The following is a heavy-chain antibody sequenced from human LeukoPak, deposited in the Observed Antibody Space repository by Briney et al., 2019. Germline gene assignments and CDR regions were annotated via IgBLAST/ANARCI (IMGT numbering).Heavy chain of an antibody. Sequence: GGSLRLSCAASGFTFSSYGMHWVRQAPGKGLEWVAFIRYDGSNKYYADSVKGRFTISRDNSKNTLYLQMNSLRAEDTAVYYCAKDTPDSSAYYLENWGQGTLVTVSS. D-gene: IGHD3-22*01. CDR3: AKDTPDSSAYYLEN. V-gene: IGHV3-30*02. CDR2: IRYDGSNK. J-gene: IGHJ4*02. CDR1: GFTFSSYG.